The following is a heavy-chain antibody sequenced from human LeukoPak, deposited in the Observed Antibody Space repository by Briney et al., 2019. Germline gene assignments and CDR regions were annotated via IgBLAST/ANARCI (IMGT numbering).Heavy chain of an antibody. D-gene: IGHD6-19*01. CDR3: ARDPYSSGWYKDAFDI. J-gene: IGHJ3*02. CDR2: ISGSSSYI. CDR1: GFFFSDSA. Sequence: PGGSLRLSCAASGFFFSDSAMAWVRQAPGKGLEWVSSISGSSSYINYADSVKGRFTISRDNAQNSLFLQLNSLRAEDTAVYYCARDPYSSGWYKDAFDIWGQGTMVTVSS. V-gene: IGHV3-21*01.